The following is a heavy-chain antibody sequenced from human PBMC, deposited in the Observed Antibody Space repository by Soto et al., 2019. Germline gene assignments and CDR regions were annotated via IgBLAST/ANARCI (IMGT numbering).Heavy chain of an antibody. D-gene: IGHD3-10*01. CDR1: GFTFSSYG. Sequence: PGGSLRLSCAASGFTFSSYGMHWVRQAPGKGLEWVAVIWYDGSNKYYADSVKGRFTISRDNSKNTLYLQMNSLRAEDTAVYYCARGRNYGSGSYYPDYWGPGTLVAVYS. CDR3: ARGRNYGSGSYYPDY. CDR2: IWYDGSNK. J-gene: IGHJ4*02. V-gene: IGHV3-33*01.